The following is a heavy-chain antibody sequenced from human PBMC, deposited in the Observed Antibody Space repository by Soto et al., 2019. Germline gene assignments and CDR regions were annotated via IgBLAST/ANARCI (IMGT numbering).Heavy chain of an antibody. CDR2: IYWDDDK. D-gene: IGHD3-3*01. Sequence: QITLNESGPTVVSPTETLTLTCRFSGFSLTTSGVGVGWVRQSPGKAPEWLALIYWDDDKRYSESLKGRLTTTKDTSKNQVALTVANLDPTDTATYYCAHRVLRTVFGLVTTTSIYFDFWGQGTPVAVSS. CDR1: GFSLTTSGVG. J-gene: IGHJ4*02. V-gene: IGHV2-5*02. CDR3: AHRVLRTVFGLVTTTSIYFDF.